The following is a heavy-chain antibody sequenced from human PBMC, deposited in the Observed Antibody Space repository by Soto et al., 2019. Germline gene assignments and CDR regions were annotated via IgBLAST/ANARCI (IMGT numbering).Heavy chain of an antibody. CDR3: TQGPMAVAGRFYYYYSMDV. Sequence: EVQLLESGGGLVQPGGSLRLSCAASEFTFSGYAMSWVRQAPGKGLEWVSGVSGSGSSTYHADSVRGRFTISRDNSKNTLYLQMNSLRAEDTAVYYCTQGPMAVAGRFYYYYSMDVWGKGTTVTVSS. J-gene: IGHJ6*03. CDR2: VSGSGSST. D-gene: IGHD6-19*01. V-gene: IGHV3-23*01. CDR1: EFTFSGYA.